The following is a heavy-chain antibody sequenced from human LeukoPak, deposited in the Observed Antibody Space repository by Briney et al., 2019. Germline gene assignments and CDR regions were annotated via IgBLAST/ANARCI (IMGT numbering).Heavy chain of an antibody. J-gene: IGHJ4*02. Sequence: PGRSLRLSCAASGFTFRNYGMHWVRQAPGKGLEWVAVISIDGSEKYYADSVKGRFTISRDNAKNSLYLQMSSLRDDDTAVYYCARVRSGFYFDCWGQGTLVTVSS. V-gene: IGHV3-30*03. D-gene: IGHD3-10*01. CDR2: ISIDGSEK. CDR3: ARVRSGFYFDC. CDR1: GFTFRNYG.